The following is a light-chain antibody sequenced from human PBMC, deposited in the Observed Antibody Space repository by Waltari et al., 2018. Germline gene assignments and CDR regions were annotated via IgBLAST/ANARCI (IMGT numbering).Light chain of an antibody. V-gene: IGKV1-16*01. CDR2: GAS. J-gene: IGKJ4*01. Sequence: DIQMTQSPSSLAASVGDRVTITCRASQGISKFLAWFRQKPGKAPESLIYGASSLQSGVPSRFSGNGSGTDFTLTISSLQPEDFASYYCQQYKTFPLTFGGGTKVEIK. CDR1: QGISKF. CDR3: QQYKTFPLT.